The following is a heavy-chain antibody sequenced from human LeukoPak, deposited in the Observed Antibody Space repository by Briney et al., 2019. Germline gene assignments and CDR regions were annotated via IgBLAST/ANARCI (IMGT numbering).Heavy chain of an antibody. D-gene: IGHD3-22*01. V-gene: IGHV3-9*01. CDR1: GFIVNDHA. Sequence: GGSLRLSCVASGFIVNDHAMHWVRQTPGKGLEWVAGVFWNGVDKGYADSVKGRFTIFRDNAKNSLYLQMNSLRAEDTALYYCAKDYDSSGYLSIPDYWGQGTLVTVSS. CDR2: VFWNGVDK. CDR3: AKDYDSSGYLSIPDY. J-gene: IGHJ4*02.